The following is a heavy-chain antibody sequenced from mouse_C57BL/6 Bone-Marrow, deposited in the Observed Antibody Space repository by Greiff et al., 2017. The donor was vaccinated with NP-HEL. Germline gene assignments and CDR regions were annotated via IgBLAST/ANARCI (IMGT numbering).Heavy chain of an antibody. J-gene: IGHJ2*01. CDR1: GFSLTSYA. CDR3: ARDSDYYGYYVEY. V-gene: IGHV2-9-1*01. CDR2: IWTGGGT. Sequence: QVQLKESGPGLVAPSQSLSITCTVSGFSLTSYAISWVRQPPGKGLAWLGVIWTGGGTNYNSDLKSRLSISKDNSKSQVFLKMNRLKTDDTATYYCARDSDYYGYYVEYWVQGTTLTVSA. D-gene: IGHD1-1*01.